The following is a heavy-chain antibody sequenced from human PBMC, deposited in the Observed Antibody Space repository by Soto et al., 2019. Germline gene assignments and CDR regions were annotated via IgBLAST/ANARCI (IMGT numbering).Heavy chain of an antibody. V-gene: IGHV3-49*04. J-gene: IGHJ4*02. CDR1: GFTFADYT. CDR3: TRVGKFDY. Sequence: LSLSFTDSGFTFADYTMSWVRQAPGKGLEWVGLIRSEANGGTTHYAASVHGGFIISRDDSRGIAFLQMNNLKSEDTAVYYCTRVGKFDYWGQGTLVTVSS. D-gene: IGHD1-26*01. CDR2: IRSEANGGTT.